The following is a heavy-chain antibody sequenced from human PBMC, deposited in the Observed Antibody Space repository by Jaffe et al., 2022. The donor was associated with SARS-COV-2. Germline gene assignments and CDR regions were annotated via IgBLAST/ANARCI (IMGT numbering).Heavy chain of an antibody. Sequence: EVQLLESGGGLVQPGGSLRLSCAASGFTFSSYAMSWVRQAPGKGLEWVSAISGSGGSTYYADSVKGRFTISRDNSKNTLYLQMNSLRAEDTAVYYCAKSSSGVLLWFGELFAGISHGMDVWGQGTTVTVSS. V-gene: IGHV3-23*01. CDR2: ISGSGGST. CDR3: AKSSSGVLLWFGELFAGISHGMDV. D-gene: IGHD3-10*01. CDR1: GFTFSSYA. J-gene: IGHJ6*02.